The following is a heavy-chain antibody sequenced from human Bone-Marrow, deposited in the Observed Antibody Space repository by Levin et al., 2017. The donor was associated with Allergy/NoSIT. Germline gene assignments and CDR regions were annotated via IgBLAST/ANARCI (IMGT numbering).Heavy chain of an antibody. J-gene: IGHJ3*02. CDR1: GFTFSSFE. V-gene: IGHV3-48*03. CDR2: IDSSGGNI. D-gene: IGHD3-22*01. Sequence: GGSLRLSCVGSGFTFSSFEMNWVRQAPGKGLEWVSYIDSSGGNINYADSVKGRFTISRDNAKDSLYLQMNNLRAEDTAVYYCASETYISVYSAFDTWGQGTMVTVSS. CDR3: ASETYISVYSAFDT.